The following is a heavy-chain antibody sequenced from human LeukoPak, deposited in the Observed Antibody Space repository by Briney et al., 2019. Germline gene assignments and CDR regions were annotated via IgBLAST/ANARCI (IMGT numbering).Heavy chain of an antibody. CDR2: IRYDGSNK. V-gene: IGHV3-30*02. CDR1: GFTFSSYG. Sequence: PGGSLRLSCAASGFTFSSYGMHWVRQAPGKGLEWVAFIRYDGSNKYSADSVKGRFSISRDNSKNTLYLQMNSLRAEDTAVYYCARSPYSGSYYVDSGVDYWGQGTLVTVSS. CDR3: ARSPYSGSYYVDSGVDY. J-gene: IGHJ4*02. D-gene: IGHD1-26*01.